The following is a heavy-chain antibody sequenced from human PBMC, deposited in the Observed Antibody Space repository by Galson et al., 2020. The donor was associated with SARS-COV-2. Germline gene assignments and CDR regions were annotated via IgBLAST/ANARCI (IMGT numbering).Heavy chain of an antibody. J-gene: IGHJ4*02. V-gene: IGHV4-34*01. CDR2: INHSGST. CDR3: ARASRLRDGAAFDY. Sequence: SETLSLTCSVYGGSFRGYYWSWIRQPPGKGLEWIGEINHSGSTTYNPSLKSRVTISIDTSKNQFSLKLSSVTAADTAVYYCARASRLRDGAAFDYWGQGTLVTVSS. CDR1: GGSFRGYY. D-gene: IGHD2-15*01.